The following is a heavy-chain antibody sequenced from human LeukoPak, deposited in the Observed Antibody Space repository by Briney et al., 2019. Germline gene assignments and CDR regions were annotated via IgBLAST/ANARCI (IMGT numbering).Heavy chain of an antibody. Sequence: SETLSLTCTVSGGSISSYYWSWIRQPPGKGLEWIGYIYYSGSTNYNSSLKSRVTISVDTSKNQFSLKLSSVTAADTAVYYCAGDDSSGYYYRVLVYWGQGTLVTVSS. CDR2: IYYSGST. CDR3: AGDDSSGYYYRVLVY. CDR1: GGSISSYY. D-gene: IGHD3-22*01. V-gene: IGHV4-59*01. J-gene: IGHJ4*02.